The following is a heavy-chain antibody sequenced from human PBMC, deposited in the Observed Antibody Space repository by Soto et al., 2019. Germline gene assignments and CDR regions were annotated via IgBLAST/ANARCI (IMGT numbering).Heavy chain of an antibody. J-gene: IGHJ4*02. CDR1: GFTFSRYD. Sequence: EVQLVESGGGLVQPGGSLRLSCAASGFTFSRYDMHWVRQAPGKGLEWVSAIGTAGDTYYPGSVKGRFTISRENAKDSLYLQMNSLRAGDPAVYYCARSYSSGLYTRWGLDYWGQGTLVTVSS. CDR3: ARSYSSGLYTRWGLDY. CDR2: IGTAGDT. V-gene: IGHV3-13*01. D-gene: IGHD6-19*01.